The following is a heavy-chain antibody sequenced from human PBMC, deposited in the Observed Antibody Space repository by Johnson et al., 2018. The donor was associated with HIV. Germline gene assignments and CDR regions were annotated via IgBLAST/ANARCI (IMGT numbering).Heavy chain of an antibody. J-gene: IGHJ3*02. Sequence: QVQLVESGGGVVQPGGSLRLSCAASGFTFSSYGMHWVRQAPGKGLEWVAFIRYDGSNKYYADSVKGRFTISRDNSMNTLYLQMNSLRAEDTAVYYCAKIIGYSSGLEIWGQGTMVTVSS. CDR3: AKIIGYSSGLEI. CDR2: IRYDGSNK. CDR1: GFTFSSYG. D-gene: IGHD6-19*01. V-gene: IGHV3-30*02.